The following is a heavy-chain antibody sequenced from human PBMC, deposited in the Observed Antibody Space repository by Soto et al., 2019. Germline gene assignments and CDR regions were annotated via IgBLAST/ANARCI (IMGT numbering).Heavy chain of an antibody. CDR3: ASSSTAYSSSSDY. CDR2: IDPSDSYT. D-gene: IGHD6-6*01. V-gene: IGHV5-10-1*01. CDR1: GYSFTSYW. J-gene: IGHJ4*02. Sequence: PVESLKISCKGSGYSFTSYWISCFLEMPVKVLEWMGRIDPSDSYTNYSPSFQGHVTISADKSISTAYLQWSSLKASDTAMYYCASSSTAYSSSSDYWGQGTLVTVSS.